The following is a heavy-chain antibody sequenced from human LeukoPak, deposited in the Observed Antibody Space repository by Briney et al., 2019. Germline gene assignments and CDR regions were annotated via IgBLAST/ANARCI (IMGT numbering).Heavy chain of an antibody. D-gene: IGHD2-8*01. V-gene: IGHV1-69*13. J-gene: IGHJ3*02. CDR1: GGTFSSYA. CDR3: AKDAWSGNGIYDPFDI. CDR2: ITPIFGTA. Sequence: SVKVSCKASGGTFSSYAISWVRQAPGQGLEWMGGITPIFGTANYAQKFQGRVTITADESTSTAYMELSSLRPEDTAVYYCAKDAWSGNGIYDPFDIWGQGTMVAVSS.